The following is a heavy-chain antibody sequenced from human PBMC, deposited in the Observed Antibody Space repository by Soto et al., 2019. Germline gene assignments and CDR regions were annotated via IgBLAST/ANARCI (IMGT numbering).Heavy chain of an antibody. Sequence: LRRSCSASGFTFSSYAMHWVRQAPGKGLEWVAVISYDGSNKYYADSVKGRFTISRDNSKNTLYLQMNSLRAEDTAVYYCARDRAYYDFWSGYYLGPYFDYWGQGTLVTVSS. J-gene: IGHJ4*02. CDR1: GFTFSSYA. D-gene: IGHD3-3*01. CDR2: ISYDGSNK. V-gene: IGHV3-30-3*01. CDR3: ARDRAYYDFWSGYYLGPYFDY.